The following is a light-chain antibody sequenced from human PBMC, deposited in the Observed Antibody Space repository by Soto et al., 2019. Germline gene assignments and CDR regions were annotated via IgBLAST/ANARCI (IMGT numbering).Light chain of an antibody. J-gene: IGKJ2*01. CDR2: AAS. V-gene: IGKV1-9*01. Sequence: DVQLTQSPSFLSASVGDRVTITCRASQGISNSLAWYQQKPGKAPKLLIYAASTLHSGVPSRFSGSGSGTAFTLTIGSLQAEDFATYYCQQLNSYPDTFGQGTKLEIK. CDR1: QGISNS. CDR3: QQLNSYPDT.